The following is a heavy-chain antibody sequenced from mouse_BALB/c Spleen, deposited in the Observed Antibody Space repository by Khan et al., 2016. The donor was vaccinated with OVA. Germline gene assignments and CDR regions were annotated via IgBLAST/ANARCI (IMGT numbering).Heavy chain of an antibody. CDR3: ARIYGSDFDY. CDR2: INPHIGET. J-gene: IGHJ2*01. D-gene: IGHD1-1*01. V-gene: IGHV1-20*02. CDR1: GYSFTGYF. Sequence: EVQLQQSGPELVKPGASVKISCKASGYSFTGYFMNWVVQSHGKSLEWIGRINPHIGETFYNPKFKGKATLTVDESSSTAHMELRSLASEDSAVYYCARIYGSDFDYWGQGTTLTVSS.